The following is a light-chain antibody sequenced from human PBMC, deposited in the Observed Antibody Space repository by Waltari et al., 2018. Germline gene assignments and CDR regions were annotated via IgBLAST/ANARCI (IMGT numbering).Light chain of an antibody. CDR3: SSYTTSSTVV. CDR1: SSDLGTYDY. V-gene: IGLV2-14*03. CDR2: DVT. Sequence: QSALTQPASVSGSPGQSITFSCTGTSSDLGTYDYVSWYQQHPGKAPKLMIYDVTKRPSGVSDRVSGSKSGNTASLTISGLQAEDEADYYCSSYTTSSTVVFGGGTKVTVL. J-gene: IGLJ2*01.